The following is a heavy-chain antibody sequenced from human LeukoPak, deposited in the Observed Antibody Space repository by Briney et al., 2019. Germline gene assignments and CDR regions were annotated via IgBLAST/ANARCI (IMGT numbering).Heavy chain of an antibody. J-gene: IGHJ4*02. CDR1: GYSFTSFA. CDR3: ARGVGYYYDSSGYPDY. V-gene: IGHV1-18*01. D-gene: IGHD3-22*01. Sequence: ASVKVSCKASGYSFTSFAISWVRQAPGQGLEWMGWINPYNGETNYAQKLQGRVTMTTDTSTSKAYMELRSLRSDDTAVYYGARGVGYYYDSSGYPDYWGQGTLVTVSS. CDR2: INPYNGET.